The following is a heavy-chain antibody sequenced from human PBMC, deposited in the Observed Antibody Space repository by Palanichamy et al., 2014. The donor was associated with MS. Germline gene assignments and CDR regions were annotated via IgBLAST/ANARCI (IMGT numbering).Heavy chain of an antibody. D-gene: IGHD1-26*01. J-gene: IGHJ3*01. CDR3: ARVPVGATTFGAFDF. V-gene: IGHV4-61*01. CDR2: IYYSGST. CDR1: GGSVSSDFSY. Sequence: QVRLQESGPGLVKPSETLSLTCTVSGGSVSSDFSYWSWIRQPPGKDLEWIGYIYYSGSTNYNPSLKSRVTISVDTSKNQFSLRLNSVTAADTAVYYCARVPVGATTFGAFDFWGQGTMVTVSS.